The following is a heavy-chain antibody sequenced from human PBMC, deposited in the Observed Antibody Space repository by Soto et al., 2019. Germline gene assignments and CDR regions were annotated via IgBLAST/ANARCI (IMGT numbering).Heavy chain of an antibody. CDR3: ARDRRSYYYDSSGYYSPHY. CDR2: IIPIFGTA. V-gene: IGHV1-69*13. J-gene: IGHJ4*02. Sequence: SVKVSCKASGGTFSSYAISWVRQAPGQGLEWMGGIIPIFGTANYAQKFQGRVTITADESTSTAYMELSSLRSEDTAVCYCARDRRSYYYDSSGYYSPHYWGQGTLVTVSS. CDR1: GGTFSSYA. D-gene: IGHD3-22*01.